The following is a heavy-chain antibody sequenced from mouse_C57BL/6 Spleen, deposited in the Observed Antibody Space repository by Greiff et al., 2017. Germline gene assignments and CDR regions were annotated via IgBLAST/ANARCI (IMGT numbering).Heavy chain of an antibody. D-gene: IGHD1-1*01. CDR1: GFTFSSYT. Sequence: EVQLVESGGGLVKPGGSLKLSCAASGFTFSSYTMSWVRQTPEKRLEWVATISGGGGNTYYPDSVKGRFTISRDNAKNTLYLQMSSLRSEDTALYYCARHADYYGSSYDWCFDVWGTGTTVTVSS. V-gene: IGHV5-9*01. CDR3: ARHADYYGSSYDWCFDV. J-gene: IGHJ1*03. CDR2: ISGGGGNT.